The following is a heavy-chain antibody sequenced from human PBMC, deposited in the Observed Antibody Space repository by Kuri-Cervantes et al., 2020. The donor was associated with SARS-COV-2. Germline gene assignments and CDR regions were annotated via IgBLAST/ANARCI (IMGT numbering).Heavy chain of an antibody. D-gene: IGHD6-19*01. J-gene: IGHJ4*02. Sequence: GSLRLSCTVSGGSISSSSYYWGWIRQPPGKGLEWIGSISYSGSTYYNPSLKSRVTISVDTSKNQFSLKLSSVTAADTAVYYCARHARGWYRDDYWGQGTLVTVSS. V-gene: IGHV4-39*01. CDR3: ARHARGWYRDDY. CDR2: ISYSGST. CDR1: GGSISSSSYY.